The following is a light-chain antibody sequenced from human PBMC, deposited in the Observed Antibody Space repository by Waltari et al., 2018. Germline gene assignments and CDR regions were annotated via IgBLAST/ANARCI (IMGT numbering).Light chain of an antibody. J-gene: IGLJ3*02. CDR1: TWAVISNYY. CDR3: ALYYGNARWV. V-gene: IGLV7-43*01. Sequence: QTVVTQEPSLTVSPGGTVTLTCTPPTWAVISNYYPNWFQQKPGQAPTSLIYDPNKRHFWPPARFSGSLHGGKSALTLSRALPEDEADYYCALYYGNARWVVGGGTKLTVL. CDR2: DPN.